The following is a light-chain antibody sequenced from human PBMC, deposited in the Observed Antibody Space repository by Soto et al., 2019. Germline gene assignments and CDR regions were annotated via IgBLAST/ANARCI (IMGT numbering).Light chain of an antibody. CDR2: AAS. Sequence: EIVLTQSPVTLSLSPGERATLSCRASQTVSKNYLAWYHQKPGQAPRLLIYAASTRATGIPDRVSGSGSGTDFTITISRLEPEDFAVFYCQQYAVSPITVGQGTRLEIK. CDR3: QQYAVSPIT. V-gene: IGKV3-20*01. CDR1: QTVSKNY. J-gene: IGKJ5*01.